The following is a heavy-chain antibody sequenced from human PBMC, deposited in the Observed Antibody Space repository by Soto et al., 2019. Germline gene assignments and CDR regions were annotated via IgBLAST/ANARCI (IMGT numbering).Heavy chain of an antibody. CDR3: ARDRTVTTFYYYYYGMDV. CDR2: IKQDGSEK. V-gene: IGHV3-7*03. J-gene: IGHJ6*02. CDR1: GFTFSSYW. Sequence: EVQLVESGGGLVQPGGSLRLSCAASGFTFSSYWMSWVRQAPGKGLEWVANIKQDGSEKYYVDSVKGRFTISRDNAKNSLYLQMNSLRAEDTAVYYCARDRTVTTFYYYYYGMDVWGQGTTVTVSS. D-gene: IGHD4-17*01.